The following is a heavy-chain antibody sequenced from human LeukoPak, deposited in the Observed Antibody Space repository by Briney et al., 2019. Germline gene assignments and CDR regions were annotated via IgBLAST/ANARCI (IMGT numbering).Heavy chain of an antibody. V-gene: IGHV3-48*02. CDR2: ISSSGTTM. CDR1: GFTFSSYG. D-gene: IGHD4-11*01. CDR3: ARGYSNYDY. J-gene: IGHJ4*02. Sequence: GGSLRLSCAASGFTFSSYGMNWVRQAPGKGLEWLSFISSSGTTMYYADSVKGRFTISGDNARDSLYLQMNSLRDEDTAVYYYARGYSNYDYWGQGTLVTVSS.